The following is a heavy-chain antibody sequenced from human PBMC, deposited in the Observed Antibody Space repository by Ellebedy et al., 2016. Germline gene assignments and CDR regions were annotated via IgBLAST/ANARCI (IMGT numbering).Heavy chain of an antibody. CDR3: AREADATAAGSEY. D-gene: IGHD6-13*01. J-gene: IGHJ4*02. Sequence: SETLSLXXTVSGGSISSYYWSWIRQPPGKGLEWIGYINYSGSTNYNSSLKSRVTISVDTSKNQFSLKLSSVTAADTAVYYCAREADATAAGSEYWGQGILVTVSS. CDR2: INYSGST. V-gene: IGHV4-59*13. CDR1: GGSISSYY.